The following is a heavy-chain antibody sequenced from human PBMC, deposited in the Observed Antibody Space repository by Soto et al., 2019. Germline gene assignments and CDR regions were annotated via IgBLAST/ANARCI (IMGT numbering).Heavy chain of an antibody. Sequence: GGSLRLCCAASGFTFSSYGMHWVGQAPGKGLECVAVISYDGSNKYYADSVTGRFTISRDNSKNTLYLQMNSLRAEDTAVYYCAKDSLYSGYDHDYWGQGTLVTVS. CDR3: AKDSLYSGYDHDY. CDR1: GFTFSSYG. J-gene: IGHJ4*02. CDR2: ISYDGSNK. V-gene: IGHV3-30*18. D-gene: IGHD5-12*01.